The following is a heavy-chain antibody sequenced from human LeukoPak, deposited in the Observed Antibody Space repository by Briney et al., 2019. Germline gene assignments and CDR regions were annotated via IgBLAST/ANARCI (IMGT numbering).Heavy chain of an antibody. J-gene: IGHJ4*02. D-gene: IGHD3-3*01. CDR2: INHSGST. CDR3: ARGYNHYDFWSGYSYYFDY. V-gene: IGHV4-34*01. CDR1: GGSFSGYY. Sequence: SETLSLTCAVYGGSFSGYYWSWIRQPPGKGLEWIGEINHSGSTNYNPSLKSRVTISVDTSKNQSSLKLSSVTAADTAVYYCARGYNHYDFWSGYSYYFDYWGQGTLVTVSS.